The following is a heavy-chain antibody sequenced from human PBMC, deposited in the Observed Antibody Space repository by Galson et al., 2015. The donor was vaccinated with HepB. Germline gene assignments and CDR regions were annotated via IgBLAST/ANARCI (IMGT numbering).Heavy chain of an antibody. CDR1: GYIFTNYD. Sequence: SVKVSCKASGYIFTNYDTHWVRQAAGQGLEWMGWVSPKTGNTLYTESLQGRLTMTTTSSVSTAYMELSSLRPEDTAVYYCARRGGIRKSEIAFDVWGQGTLVIVSS. CDR3: ARRGGIRKSEIAFDV. V-gene: IGHV1-8*01. D-gene: IGHD6-13*01. J-gene: IGHJ4*02. CDR2: VSPKTGNT.